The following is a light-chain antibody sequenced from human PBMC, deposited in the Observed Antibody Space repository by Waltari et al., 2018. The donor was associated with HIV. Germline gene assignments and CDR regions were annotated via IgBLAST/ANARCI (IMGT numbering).Light chain of an antibody. V-gene: IGKV3-11*01. J-gene: IGKJ1*01. Sequence: EIVLTQSPATLSLSPGERATLSCGASQSISSYLAWYQQKPGQAPRLLVYDGSNRATGIPARFSGSGSGTDFTLTISSLQSEDFAVYYCQQYNNWPQTFGQGTKVEIK. CDR3: QQYNNWPQT. CDR1: QSISSY. CDR2: DGS.